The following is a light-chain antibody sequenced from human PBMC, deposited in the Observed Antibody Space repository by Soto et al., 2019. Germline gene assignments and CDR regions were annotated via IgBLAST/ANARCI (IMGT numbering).Light chain of an antibody. Sequence: EIVLTQSPGTLSLSPGERATLSCRASQSASGSYLAWYQQKPGQAPRHLIYGASSRATGIPDRFSGSGFGPDFTLTISSLEPEAFAVYYCQHYGSSPRSWTFGQATKVEI. V-gene: IGKV3-20*01. CDR2: GAS. CDR3: QHYGSSPRSWT. J-gene: IGKJ1*01. CDR1: QSASGSY.